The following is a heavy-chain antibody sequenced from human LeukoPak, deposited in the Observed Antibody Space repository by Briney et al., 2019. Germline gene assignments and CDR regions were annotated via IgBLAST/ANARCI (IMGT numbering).Heavy chain of an antibody. J-gene: IGHJ4*02. D-gene: IGHD1-1*01. Sequence: ASVKVSCXASGYTFTNYYMHWVRQAHRQGLEWMGIINPSGGSTSYAQRFQGRVTMTRDTSTSTVYMELSSLRSEDTAVYYCARGPRNKLERRRPFDYWGQGTLVTVSS. CDR3: ARGPRNKLERRRPFDY. V-gene: IGHV1-46*01. CDR1: GYTFTNYY. CDR2: INPSGGST.